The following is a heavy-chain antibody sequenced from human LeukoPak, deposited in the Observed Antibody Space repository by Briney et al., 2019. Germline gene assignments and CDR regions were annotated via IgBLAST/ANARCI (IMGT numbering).Heavy chain of an antibody. CDR3: AKLGILDDMDV. V-gene: IGHV3-66*01. D-gene: IGHD3-16*01. J-gene: IGHJ6*02. CDR1: GFTVSTTY. Sequence: GGSLRLSCAASGFTVSTTYMSWVRQAPGKGLEWVSVIYSGGTTHYADSVKGRFTTPRDKSENTLYVQMNSLRVEDTAVYYCAKLGILDDMDVWGQGTTVTVSS. CDR2: IYSGGTT.